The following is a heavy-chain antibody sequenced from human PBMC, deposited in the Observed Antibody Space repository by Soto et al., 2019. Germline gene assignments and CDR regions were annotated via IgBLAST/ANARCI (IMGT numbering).Heavy chain of an antibody. CDR3: ASSSGYDFVLSFDY. CDR1: GFTFSSYA. CDR2: ISGSGGST. J-gene: IGHJ4*02. Sequence: GGSLRLSCAASGFTFSSYAMSWVRQAPGKGLEWVSAISGSGGSTYYADSVKGRFTISRDNSKNTLYLQMNSLRAEDTAVYYCASSSGYDFVLSFDYWGQGTLVTVSS. V-gene: IGHV3-23*01. D-gene: IGHD5-12*01.